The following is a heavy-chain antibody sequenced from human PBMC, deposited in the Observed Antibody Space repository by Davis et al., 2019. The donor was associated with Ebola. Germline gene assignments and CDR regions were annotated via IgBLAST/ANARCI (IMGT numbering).Heavy chain of an antibody. J-gene: IGHJ3*02. CDR1: GDSVSSNSAA. D-gene: IGHD6-19*01. Sequence: MPSETLSLTCAISGDSVSSNSAAWNWIRQSPSRGLEWLGRTYYRSKWYNDYAVSVKSRITINPDTSKNQFSLQLNSVTPEDTAVYYCARDKPIRLRSSSGWTTSIDAFDIWGQGTMVTVSS. V-gene: IGHV6-1*01. CDR2: TYYRSKWYN. CDR3: ARDKPIRLRSSSGWTTSIDAFDI.